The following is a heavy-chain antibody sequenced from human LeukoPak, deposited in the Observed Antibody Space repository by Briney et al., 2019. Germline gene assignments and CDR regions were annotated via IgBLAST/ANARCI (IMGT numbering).Heavy chain of an antibody. Sequence: GGSLRLSCAASGFTVSNKYMTWVRQAPGKGLVWVSRINSDGSSTSYADSVKGRFTISRDNAKNTLYLQMNSLRAEDTAVYYCARDSRFTVLDYWGQGTLVTVSS. V-gene: IGHV3-74*01. CDR2: INSDGSST. J-gene: IGHJ4*02. CDR3: ARDSRFTVLDY. CDR1: GFTVSNKY. D-gene: IGHD3-3*01.